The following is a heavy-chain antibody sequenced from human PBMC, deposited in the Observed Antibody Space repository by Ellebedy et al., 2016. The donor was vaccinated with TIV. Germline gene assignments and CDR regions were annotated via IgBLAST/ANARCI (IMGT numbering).Heavy chain of an antibody. D-gene: IGHD4/OR15-4a*01. V-gene: IGHV4-39*07. Sequence: MPSETLSLTCTVSGGSISGSSYYWGWIRQPPGKGLEWIGSINYRGRTFYNPSLKSRLTISVDTSNNQFSLKLNSVTAADTAVYYCARDASKAAVLYYYPYGMDVWGQGTTVTVSS. CDR2: INYRGRT. CDR1: GGSISGSSYY. CDR3: ARDASKAAVLYYYPYGMDV. J-gene: IGHJ6*02.